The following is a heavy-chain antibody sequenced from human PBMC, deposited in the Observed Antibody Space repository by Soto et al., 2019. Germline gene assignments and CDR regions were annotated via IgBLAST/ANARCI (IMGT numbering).Heavy chain of an antibody. V-gene: IGHV3-13*01. Sequence: WALRLSCAASGFTFSSYDMHWVRQATGKGLEWVSAIGTAGDTYYPGSVKGRFTISRENAKNSLYLQMNSLRAGDTAVYYCARGSTYYGMDVWGQGTTVTVSS. CDR1: GFTFSSYD. CDR2: IGTAGDT. J-gene: IGHJ6*02. CDR3: ARGSTYYGMDV. D-gene: IGHD2-2*01.